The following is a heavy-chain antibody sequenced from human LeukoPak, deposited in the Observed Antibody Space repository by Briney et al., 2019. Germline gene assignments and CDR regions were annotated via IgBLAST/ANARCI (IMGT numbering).Heavy chain of an antibody. CDR1: GYTFSTYG. J-gene: IGHJ4*02. V-gene: IGHV1-18*01. CDR2: ISAYNGNT. CDR3: ARVDDSSGYYGIDY. Sequence: ASVKASCKASGYTFSTYGISWVRQAPGQGLEWMGWISAYNGNTNSAPNLQGRVTMTTDTSTSTAYMELRSLRSDDTAVYYCARVDDSSGYYGIDYWGQGTLVTVSS. D-gene: IGHD3-22*01.